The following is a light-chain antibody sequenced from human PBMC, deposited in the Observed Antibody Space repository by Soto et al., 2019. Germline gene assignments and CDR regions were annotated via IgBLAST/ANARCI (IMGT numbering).Light chain of an antibody. CDR1: GNDVGDYNY. V-gene: IGLV2-11*01. Sequence: QSVLTQPRSVAGSPGQSVTISCTGTGNDVGDYNYVSWYQQHPGRPPKLMIYDVARWPSGVGDRFSGSKSRNTASLTISGLHAEDEGDYFCCSCAGGYSYLFGTGTKVTVL. CDR3: CSCAGGYSYL. CDR2: DVA. J-gene: IGLJ1*01.